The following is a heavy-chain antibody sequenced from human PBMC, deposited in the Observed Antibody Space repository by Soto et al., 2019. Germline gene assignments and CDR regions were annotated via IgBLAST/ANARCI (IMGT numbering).Heavy chain of an antibody. CDR2: ISYDGSNK. V-gene: IGHV3-30*18. J-gene: IGHJ4*02. CDR3: AKMWSDYGDYG. CDR1: GFTFSSYG. Sequence: GGSLRLSCAASGFTFSSYGMHWVRQAPGKGLEWVAVISYDGSNKYYADSVKGRFTISRDNSKNTLYLQMNSLRAEDTAVYYCAKMWSDYGDYGWGQGTLVTVSS. D-gene: IGHD4-17*01.